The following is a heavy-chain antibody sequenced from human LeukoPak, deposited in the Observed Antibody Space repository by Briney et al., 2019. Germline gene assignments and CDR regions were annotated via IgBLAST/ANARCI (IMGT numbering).Heavy chain of an antibody. V-gene: IGHV3-48*04. Sequence: GGSLRLSCAASGFDFNIYSMNWVRQAPGKGLEWISYMTGNSKTINYADSVKGRFTISRDNAKNSLYLQMNSLRAEDTAVYYCARDPVQTYYDSSGYCLDWGQGTLVTVSS. CDR3: ARDPVQTYYDSSGYCLD. CDR2: MTGNSKTI. D-gene: IGHD3-22*01. CDR1: GFDFNIYS. J-gene: IGHJ4*02.